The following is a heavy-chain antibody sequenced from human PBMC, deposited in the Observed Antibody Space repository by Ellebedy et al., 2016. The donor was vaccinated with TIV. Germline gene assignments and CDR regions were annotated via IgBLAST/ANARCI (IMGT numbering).Heavy chain of an antibody. Sequence: SETLSLTCSVSGVSISGHWWSWIRQPPGKGLEWVGYSSYNGDTNYNPSLKSRVTMSVDTSRNQFSLKLSSVTAADTALYFCASVPNQDFFDYWGLGTLVTVSS. D-gene: IGHD1-14*01. CDR2: SSYNGDT. CDR3: ASVPNQDFFDY. V-gene: IGHV4-59*11. J-gene: IGHJ4*02. CDR1: GVSISGHW.